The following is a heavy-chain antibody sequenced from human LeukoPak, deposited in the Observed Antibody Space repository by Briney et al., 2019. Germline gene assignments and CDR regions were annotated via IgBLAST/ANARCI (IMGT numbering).Heavy chain of an antibody. CDR3: AKDSRGYSYGLVPFFDY. Sequence: PGGSLRLSCAASGFSFSYYWMSWVRQAPGKGLEWVSAISGSGGSTYYADSVKGRFTISRDNSKNTLYLQMNSLRAEDTAVYYCAKDSRGYSYGLVPFFDYWGQGALVTVSS. CDR2: ISGSGGST. J-gene: IGHJ4*02. D-gene: IGHD5-18*01. CDR1: GFSFSYYW. V-gene: IGHV3-23*01.